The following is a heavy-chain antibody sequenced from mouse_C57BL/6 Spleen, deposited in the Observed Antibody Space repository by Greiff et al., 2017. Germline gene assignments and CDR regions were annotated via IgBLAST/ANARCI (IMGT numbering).Heavy chain of an antibody. CDR2: IYPGSGNT. CDR1: GYSFTSYY. CDR3: AREYYGSSPAWFAY. V-gene: IGHV1-66*01. D-gene: IGHD1-1*01. Sequence: AQLQQSGPELVKPGASVKISCKASGYSFTSYYIHWVKQRPGQGLEWIGWIYPGSGNTKYNEKFKGKATLTADTSSSTAYMQLSSLTSEDSAVYYCAREYYGSSPAWFAYWGQGTLVTVSA. J-gene: IGHJ3*01.